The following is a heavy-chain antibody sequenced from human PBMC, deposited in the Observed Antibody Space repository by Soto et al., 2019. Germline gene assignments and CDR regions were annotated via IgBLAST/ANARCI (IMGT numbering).Heavy chain of an antibody. Sequence: VESLRNCCKVSGYSFTSYLIGWVRQIPGKGLEWMGIIYPGDSDTRYSPSFQGQVTISADKSISTAYLQWSSLKASDTAMYYCVRLRVYDSSGYYPYDAFDIWGQGTMVTVSS. CDR3: VRLRVYDSSGYYPYDAFDI. J-gene: IGHJ3*02. CDR1: GYSFTSYL. D-gene: IGHD3-22*01. CDR2: IYPGDSDT. V-gene: IGHV5-51*01.